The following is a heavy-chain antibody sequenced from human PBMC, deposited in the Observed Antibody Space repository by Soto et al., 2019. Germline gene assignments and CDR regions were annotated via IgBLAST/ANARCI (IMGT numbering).Heavy chain of an antibody. CDR1: GFTFSSYD. J-gene: IGHJ4*02. V-gene: IGHV3-13*01. Sequence: EVQLVESGGGLVQPGGSLRLSYAASGFTFSSYDMHWVRQTAGKGLEWVAAIGTTGDAYYPGSATGRFTISRENAKNSLYLQMNNLRVGDTAVYFCAGGRSGWYAEFDFWGQGTQVTVSS. D-gene: IGHD6-19*01. CDR2: IGTTGDA. CDR3: AGGRSGWYAEFDF.